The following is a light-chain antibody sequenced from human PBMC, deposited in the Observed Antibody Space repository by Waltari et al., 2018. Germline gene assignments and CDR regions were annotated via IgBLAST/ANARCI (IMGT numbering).Light chain of an antibody. CDR2: DVN. Sequence: QSALTQPRSVSGSPGQSVTISCTGTSSDFGAYDDASWYQQHPGKAPKFLIYDVNKRPAGVHDRFSGSKSGNTASLTISGLQAEDEADYYCCSFGGGYPVVFGGGTTLTVL. CDR3: CSFGGGYPVV. J-gene: IGLJ3*02. CDR1: SSDFGAYDD. V-gene: IGLV2-11*01.